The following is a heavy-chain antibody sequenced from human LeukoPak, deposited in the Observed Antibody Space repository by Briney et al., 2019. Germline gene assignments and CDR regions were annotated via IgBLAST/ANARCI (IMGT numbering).Heavy chain of an antibody. Sequence: ASVTVSCKASGYTFTIYDFNWVRQATGQRPEWMGWMSPNSGDTGYAQKFQDRVTITRNTSISTAYMELSSLRSDDTAVYYCASNIAVADSFDPWGQGTLVTVSS. J-gene: IGHJ5*02. CDR2: MSPNSGDT. CDR1: GYTFTIYD. CDR3: ASNIAVADSFDP. V-gene: IGHV1-8*01. D-gene: IGHD6-19*01.